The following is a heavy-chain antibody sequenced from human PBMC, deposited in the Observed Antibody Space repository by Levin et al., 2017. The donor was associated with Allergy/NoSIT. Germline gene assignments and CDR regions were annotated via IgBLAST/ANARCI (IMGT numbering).Heavy chain of an antibody. CDR2: IYSGGST. CDR1: GFTVSSNY. J-gene: IGHJ6*03. CDR3: ARVGGASGQLVPFYYYMDV. D-gene: IGHD6-6*01. V-gene: IGHV3-53*01. Sequence: PGGSLRLSCAASGFTVSSNYMSWVRQAPGKGLEWVSVIYSGGSTYYADSVKGRFTISRDNSKNTLYLQMNSLRAEDTAVYYCARVGGASGQLVPFYYYMDVWGKGTTVTVSS.